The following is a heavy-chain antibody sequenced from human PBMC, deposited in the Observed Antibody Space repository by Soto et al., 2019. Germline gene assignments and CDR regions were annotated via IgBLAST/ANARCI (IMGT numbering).Heavy chain of an antibody. J-gene: IGHJ4*02. CDR1: EYSFTSYY. Sequence: QVQLVQAGAEVKKPGASAKVSCKASEYSFTSYYMHWVRRAPGQGLEWMGMIDPSGDNTGYPQKFQGRLTMTSDTSTRTVYMELSSLRSEDPAMYSVSATRCYSPPFDCWGPGSRVTV. CDR3: SATRCYSPPFDC. CDR2: IDPSGDNT. D-gene: IGHD1-26*01. V-gene: IGHV1-46*01.